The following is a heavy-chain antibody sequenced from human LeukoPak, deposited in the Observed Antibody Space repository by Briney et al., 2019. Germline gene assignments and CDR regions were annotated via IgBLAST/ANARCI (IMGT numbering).Heavy chain of an antibody. CDR1: GFTFTNYA. CDR2: VSGRDTST. J-gene: IGHJ4*02. V-gene: IGHV3-23*01. D-gene: IGHD3-9*01. Sequence: GGSLRLSCAASGFTFTNYAMSWVRQAPGKGLEWVSAVSGRDTSTYYTDSVKGRFTISRDNSKNTLYLQMNSLSAEDTAIYYCAKWGDYDVLTGYYDSDYWGQGTLVTVSS. CDR3: AKWGDYDVLTGYYDSDY.